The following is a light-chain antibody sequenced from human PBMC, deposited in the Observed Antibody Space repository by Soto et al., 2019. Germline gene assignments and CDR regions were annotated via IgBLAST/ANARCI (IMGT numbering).Light chain of an antibody. J-gene: IGKJ4*01. Sequence: DIQMTQSPSTLSASVGDRVTITGRASQSISDWLACYQQNPGKAPNLLIYKASSLESGVPSRFSGSGSGTEFTLNISSLQPDDFATYYCQQYNSFPLTFGGGTKVEIK. CDR3: QQYNSFPLT. CDR1: QSISDW. V-gene: IGKV1-5*03. CDR2: KAS.